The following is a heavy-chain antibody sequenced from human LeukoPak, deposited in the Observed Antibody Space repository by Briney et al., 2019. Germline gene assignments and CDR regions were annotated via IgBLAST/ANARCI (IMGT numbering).Heavy chain of an antibody. Sequence: GGSLRLSCAASGITFGNNWMHWVRQGPGKGLVWISRINSDGGGAIYADSVKGRFTVSRDNAKNTLYLQMTSLRAEDTAVYYCARDVPHNWFDTWGQGTLVTVSS. J-gene: IGHJ5*02. CDR2: INSDGGGA. CDR1: GITFGNNW. V-gene: IGHV3-74*01. CDR3: ARDVPHNWFDT.